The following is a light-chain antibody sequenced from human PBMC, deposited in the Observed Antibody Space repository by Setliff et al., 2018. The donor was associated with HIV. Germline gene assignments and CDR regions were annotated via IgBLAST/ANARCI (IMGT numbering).Light chain of an antibody. CDR1: SSDIVAYTY. CDR3: YSYTAGTSDV. J-gene: IGLJ1*01. V-gene: IGLV2-14*03. CDR2: DVT. Sequence: QSALTQPASVSGSPGQSITISCTGTSSDIVAYTYVSWYQQYPGKAPKLVIYDVTIRPSWVSNRFSGSKSGNTASLNISGLQAEYEGDYYCYSYTAGTSDVFGGGTKVTVL.